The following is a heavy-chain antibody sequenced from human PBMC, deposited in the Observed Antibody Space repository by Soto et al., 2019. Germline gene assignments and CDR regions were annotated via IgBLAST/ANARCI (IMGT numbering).Heavy chain of an antibody. D-gene: IGHD6-13*01. CDR3: AREGAAGTGGKGFDP. Sequence: GGSLRLSCAASGFTFRSYCMHWGRQAPGKGLVWVSRINIDGSSTSNTDPGKSRFTVTRENAKTMLYRQVNSVRGEDKVVYYCAREGAAGTGGKGFDPWGQGTLVTVSS. CDR2: INIDGSST. J-gene: IGHJ5*02. V-gene: IGHV3-74*01. CDR1: GFTFRSYC.